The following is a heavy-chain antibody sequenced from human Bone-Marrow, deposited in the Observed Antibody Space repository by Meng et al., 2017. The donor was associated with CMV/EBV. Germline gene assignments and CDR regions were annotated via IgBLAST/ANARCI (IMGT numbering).Heavy chain of an antibody. CDR2: IYYSGST. J-gene: IGHJ6*02. V-gene: IGHV4-39*07. D-gene: IGHD3-3*01. CDR1: GDSISSSSYY. Sequence: SETLSLTCTVSGDSISSSSYYWGWVRQPPGKGLEWIGSIYYSGSTYYNPSLKSRVTISVDTSKNQFSLKLSSVTAADTAVYYCARDIGVGFLSYYYYGMDVWGQGTTVTVSS. CDR3: ARDIGVGFLSYYYYGMDV.